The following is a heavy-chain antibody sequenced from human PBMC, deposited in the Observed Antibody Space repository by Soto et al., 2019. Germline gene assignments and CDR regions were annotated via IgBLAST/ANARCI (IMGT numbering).Heavy chain of an antibody. J-gene: IGHJ2*01. CDR1: GGSIDSDGSY. D-gene: IGHD2-2*01. V-gene: IGHV4-31*03. CDR3: ASGHCFSSSCSYLDL. Sequence: QVQLQESGPGLVKPSQTLSLTCTVSGGSIDSDGSYWSWIRQSPGEGLEWLGYIYYSGTTYYNPSLKSRVSISLDTSKNQVSLKLSSVTAADTAIDYGASGHCFSSSCSYLDLWGRGTLVTVSS. CDR2: IYYSGTT.